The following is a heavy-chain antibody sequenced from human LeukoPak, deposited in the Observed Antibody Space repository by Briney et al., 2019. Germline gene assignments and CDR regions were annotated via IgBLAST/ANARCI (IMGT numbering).Heavy chain of an antibody. CDR1: GFTFSSYG. J-gene: IGHJ4*02. Sequence: GGSLRLSCAASGFTFSSYGMHWVRQAPGKGLEWVAVISYDGSNKYYADSVKGRFTISRDNSKNTLFLQMNSMRADDTAVYYCAKDLAEERYSSGWYVIDYWGQGTLVTVSS. V-gene: IGHV3-30*18. CDR3: AKDLAEERYSSGWYVIDY. D-gene: IGHD6-19*01. CDR2: ISYDGSNK.